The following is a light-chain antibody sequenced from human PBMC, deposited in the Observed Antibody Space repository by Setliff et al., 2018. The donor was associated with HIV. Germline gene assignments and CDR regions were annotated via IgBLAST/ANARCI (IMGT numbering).Light chain of an antibody. CDR2: EVS. J-gene: IGLJ1*01. Sequence: QSALAQPASVSGSPGQSITISCTGTSSDIGGYTYVSWYQQHPGKAPKLIIFEVSHRPSGVSNRLSGSKSGNTASLIISGLQAEDEADYHCCSYAGTNKYVFGTGTKVTVL. V-gene: IGLV2-14*01. CDR3: CSYAGTNKYV. CDR1: SSDIGGYTY.